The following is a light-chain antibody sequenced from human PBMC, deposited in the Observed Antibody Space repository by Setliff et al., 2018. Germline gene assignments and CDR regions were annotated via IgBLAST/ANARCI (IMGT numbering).Light chain of an antibody. CDR2: EVS. V-gene: IGLV2-14*01. J-gene: IGLJ1*01. Sequence: QSALTQPASVSGSPGQSITISCTGTSSDIGSTKYVSWYQQHPGKAPKLMIYEVSDRPSGVSNRFSGSRSGNTASLTISGLQAEDEADYYCSSYSGSSTLVFGTGTKGTV. CDR1: SSDIGSTKY. CDR3: SSYSGSSTLV.